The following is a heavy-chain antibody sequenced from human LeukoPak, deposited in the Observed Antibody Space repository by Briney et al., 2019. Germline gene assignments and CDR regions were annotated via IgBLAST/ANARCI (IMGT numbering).Heavy chain of an antibody. CDR1: GGSMSSYY. Sequence: SETLSLTCTVSGGSMSSYYWSWIRQPPGKGLEWTGYIYYSGSTNYNPSLKSRVTISVDTSKNQFSLKLSSVTAADTALYYCARGSPGSYYNSDYWGHGTLVTVSS. CDR3: ARGSPGSYYNSDY. D-gene: IGHD3-10*01. J-gene: IGHJ4*01. CDR2: IYYSGST. V-gene: IGHV4-59*01.